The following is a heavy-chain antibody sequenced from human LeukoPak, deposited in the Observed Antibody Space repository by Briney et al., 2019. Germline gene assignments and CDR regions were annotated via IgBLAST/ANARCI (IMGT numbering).Heavy chain of an antibody. CDR2: IYYSGST. CDR1: GGSISSSSYY. D-gene: IGHD6-19*01. V-gene: IGHV4-39*01. CDR3: ARGRWESIAVADYFDC. Sequence: KPSETLSLTCTVSGGSISSSSYYWGWIRQPPGKGLEWIGSIYYSGSTYYNPSLKSRVTISVDTSKNQFSLKLSSVTAADTAVYYCARGRWESIAVADYFDCWGQGTLVTVSS. J-gene: IGHJ4*02.